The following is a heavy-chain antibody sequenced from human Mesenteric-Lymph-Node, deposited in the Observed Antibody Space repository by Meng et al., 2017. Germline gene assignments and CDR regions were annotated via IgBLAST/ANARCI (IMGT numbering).Heavy chain of an antibody. D-gene: IGHD4-17*01. CDR3: TTLYGDSVS. CDR2: IYHSGRT. Sequence: QVQLQESGPVLVKPSATLSLTCAVSGGSISSINWWTWVRQPPGKGLEWIGEIYHSGRTNYNPSVKSRVSMSVDKSQNHFSLRLSSVTAADTAVYYCTTLYGDSVSWGQGTLVTVSS. J-gene: IGHJ4*02. CDR1: GGSISSINW. V-gene: IGHV4-4*02.